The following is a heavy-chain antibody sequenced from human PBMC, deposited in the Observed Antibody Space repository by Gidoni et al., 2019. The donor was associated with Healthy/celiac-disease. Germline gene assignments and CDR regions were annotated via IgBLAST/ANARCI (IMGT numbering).Heavy chain of an antibody. V-gene: IGHV4-34*01. CDR1: GGSFSGYY. CDR2: INHSGST. D-gene: IGHD4-17*01. Sequence: QVQLQQWGAGLLKPSETLSLTCAVYGGSFSGYYWSWIRQPPGKGLEWIGEINHSGSTNYNPSLKSRVTISVDTSKNQFSLKLSSVTAADTAVYYCAREASNGDYRAYWYFVLWGRGTLVTVSS. CDR3: AREASNGDYRAYWYFVL. J-gene: IGHJ2*01.